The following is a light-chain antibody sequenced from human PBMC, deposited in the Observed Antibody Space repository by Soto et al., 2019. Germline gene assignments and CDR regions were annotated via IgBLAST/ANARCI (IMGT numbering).Light chain of an antibody. Sequence: QSVLTQPASVSGSPGQSITISCTGTSSDVGSYVSWYQQHPDKAPKLMIYEVSNRPSGVSNRFSGSKSGNTASLTISRLQAEDEADYYCSSHASSSTLYVFGTGTKLTVL. J-gene: IGLJ1*01. CDR3: SSHASSSTLYV. CDR2: EVS. CDR1: SSDVGSY. V-gene: IGLV2-14*01.